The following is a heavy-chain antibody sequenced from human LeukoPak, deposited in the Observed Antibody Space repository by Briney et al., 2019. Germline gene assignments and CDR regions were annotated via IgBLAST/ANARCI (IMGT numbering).Heavy chain of an antibody. D-gene: IGHD2-15*01. CDR3: ARLPYCSGGSCYGDAFDI. V-gene: IGHV5-51*01. CDR1: GYSFTSYW. J-gene: IGHJ3*02. Sequence: GESLKISCKGSGYSFTSYWIGWVRQMPGKGLEWMGIIYPGDSDTRYSPSFQGQVTISADKSISTAYLQWSSLKASDTAMYYCARLPYCSGGSCYGDAFDIWGQGTMVTVSS. CDR2: IYPGDSDT.